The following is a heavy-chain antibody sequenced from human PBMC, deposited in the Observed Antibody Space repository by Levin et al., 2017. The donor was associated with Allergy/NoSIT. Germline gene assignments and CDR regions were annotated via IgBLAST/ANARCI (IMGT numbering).Heavy chain of an antibody. CDR1: GGSISSSSYY. CDR3: ARGGSGGDRAGDC. CDR2: IYYSGST. J-gene: IGHJ4*02. D-gene: IGHD6-19*01. Sequence: PSETLSLTCTVSGGSISSSSYYWGWIRQPPGKGLEWIGSIYYSGSTYYNPSLKSRVTISVDTSKNQFSLKLSSVTAADTAVYYCARGGSGGDRAGDCWGQGTLVTVSS. V-gene: IGHV4-39*01.